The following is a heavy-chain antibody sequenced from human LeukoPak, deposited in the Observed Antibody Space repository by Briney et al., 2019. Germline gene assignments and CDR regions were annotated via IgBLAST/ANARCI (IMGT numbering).Heavy chain of an antibody. V-gene: IGHV3-7*01. CDR2: INQEGSER. J-gene: IGHJ4*02. D-gene: IGHD3-22*01. CDR1: GFIFSSYW. Sequence: GGSLRLSCEVSGFIFSSYWMSWVRQAPGKGLEWVGNINQEGSERNHGDSVNGRFTISRDNAENSLYLQMNSLRAEDTAVYYCAREPYYDSSGYSPDYWGQGTLVTVSS. CDR3: AREPYYDSSGYSPDY.